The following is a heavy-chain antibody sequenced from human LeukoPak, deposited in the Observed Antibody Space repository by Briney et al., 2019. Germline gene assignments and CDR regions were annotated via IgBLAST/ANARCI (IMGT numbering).Heavy chain of an antibody. CDR3: ARAYDSSGIDAFDI. D-gene: IGHD3-22*01. CDR2: ISGSGGST. V-gene: IGHV3-23*01. CDR1: RFTFSSYA. J-gene: IGHJ3*02. Sequence: PVWSLSLSRAPSRFTFSSYAMSWVGQAPGKGLEWVSAISGSGGSTYYADSVKGRFTISRDNSKNTLYLQMNSLRAEYTAVYYCARAYDSSGIDAFDIWGQGTMVTVSS.